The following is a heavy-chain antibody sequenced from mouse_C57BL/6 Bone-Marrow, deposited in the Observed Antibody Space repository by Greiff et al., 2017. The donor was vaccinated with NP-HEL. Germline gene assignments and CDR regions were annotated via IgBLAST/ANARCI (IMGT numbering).Heavy chain of an antibody. J-gene: IGHJ3*01. D-gene: IGHD1-1*01. V-gene: IGHV5-17*01. Sequence: EVQVVESGGGLVKPGGSLKLSCAASGFTFSDYGMHWVRQAPEKGLEWVAYISSGSSTIYYADTVKGRFTISRDNAKNTLFLQMTSLRSEDTAMYYCARPIFYYGSSPFAYWGQGTLVTVSA. CDR1: GFTFSDYG. CDR3: ARPIFYYGSSPFAY. CDR2: ISSGSSTI.